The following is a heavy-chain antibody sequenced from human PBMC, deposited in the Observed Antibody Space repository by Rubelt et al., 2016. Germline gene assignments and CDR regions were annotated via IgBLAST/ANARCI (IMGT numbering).Heavy chain of an antibody. V-gene: IGHV4-34*01. CDR1: GGSFSGSY. D-gene: IGHD4-23*01. Sequence: QVQLQQWGARLLQPSETLSLPCAVYGGSFSGSYCGCLRPPPGKGLEWIGALNHSGSTNSNPSLKRRVTISAATSKNQFSQKLSSVTAADTAVYYCARGLGGGNSVYFDLGGRGTLVTVSS. J-gene: IGHJ2*01. CDR3: ARGLGGGNSVYFDL. CDR2: LNHSGST.